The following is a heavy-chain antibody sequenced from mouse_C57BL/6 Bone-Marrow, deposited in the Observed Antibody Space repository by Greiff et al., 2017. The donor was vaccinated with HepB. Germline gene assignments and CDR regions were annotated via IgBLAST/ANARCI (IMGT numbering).Heavy chain of an antibody. Sequence: VQGVESGAELVRPGTSVKVSCKASGYAFTNYLIEWVKQRPGQGLEWIGVINPGSGGTNYNEKFKGKATMTADKSSSTAYMQLSSLTSEDSAVYFCARWDDLYAMDYWGQGTSVTVSS. D-gene: IGHD4-1*01. CDR1: GYAFTNYL. CDR3: ARWDDLYAMDY. CDR2: INPGSGGT. J-gene: IGHJ4*01. V-gene: IGHV1-54*01.